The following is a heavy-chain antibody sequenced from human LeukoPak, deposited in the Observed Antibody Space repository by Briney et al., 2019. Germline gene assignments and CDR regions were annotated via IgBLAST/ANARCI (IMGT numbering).Heavy chain of an antibody. J-gene: IGHJ4*02. CDR3: AALEVVVPAAILRGRSYFDY. D-gene: IGHD2-2*01. CDR1: GYTFTSYA. CDR2: INTNTGNP. Sequence: GASVKVSCKASGYTFTSYAMNWVRQAPGQGLEWMGWINTNTGNPTYAQGFTGRFVFSLDTSVSTAYLQISSLKAEDTAVYYCAALEVVVPAAILRGRSYFDYWGQGTLVTVSS. V-gene: IGHV7-4-1*02.